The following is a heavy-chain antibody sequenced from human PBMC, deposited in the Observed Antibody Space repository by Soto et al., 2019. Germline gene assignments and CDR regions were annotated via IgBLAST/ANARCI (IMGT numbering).Heavy chain of an antibody. CDR3: ARDLGGWPDY. CDR1: GYTMTSYA. V-gene: IGHV1-3*01. Sequence: ASVKGACKASGYTMTSYAVHWVRQAPGQRLEWMGWINAGNGNTKYSQKFQGRVTITRDTSASTAYMELSSLRSEDTAVYYCARDLGGWPDYWGQGTLVTVSS. CDR2: INAGNGNT. D-gene: IGHD2-15*01. J-gene: IGHJ4*02.